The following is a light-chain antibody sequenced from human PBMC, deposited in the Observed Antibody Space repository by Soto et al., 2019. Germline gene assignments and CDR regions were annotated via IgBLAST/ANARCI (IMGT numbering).Light chain of an antibody. CDR3: QQYKNWPRT. CDR2: GAS. J-gene: IGKJ1*01. V-gene: IGKV3-15*01. Sequence: EVVLTQSPVTLSLSPGERVTLSCRAGQSVDINLAWYQQKPGQAPRLVIYGASTRATDMPGTFSGSGSGTEFTLTISSLQSEDFGVYYCQQYKNWPRTFGQGTKVDIK. CDR1: QSVDIN.